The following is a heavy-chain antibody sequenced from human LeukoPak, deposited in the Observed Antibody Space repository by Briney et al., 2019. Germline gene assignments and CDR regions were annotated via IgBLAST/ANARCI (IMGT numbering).Heavy chain of an antibody. J-gene: IGHJ3*02. V-gene: IGHV3-30*18. Sequence: PGGSLRLSCAASGFPFSGYGMHWVRQAPGKGLEWVAVISYDGVNKHYADSVQGRFTISRDNSKNTLSLQMNSLRDDDTAVFFCAKGDYGGYSHGFDIWGQGTIVTVSS. D-gene: IGHD4-23*01. CDR3: AKGDYGGYSHGFDI. CDR2: ISYDGVNK. CDR1: GFPFSGYG.